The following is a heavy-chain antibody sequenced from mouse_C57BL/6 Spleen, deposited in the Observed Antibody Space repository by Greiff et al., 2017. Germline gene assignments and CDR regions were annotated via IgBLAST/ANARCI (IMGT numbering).Heavy chain of an antibody. D-gene: IGHD1-1*01. V-gene: IGHV1-80*01. J-gene: IGHJ4*01. Sequence: VQLQQSGAELVKPGASVKISCKASGYAFSSYWMNWVKQRPGKGLEWIGQIYPGDGDTNYNGKFKGKATLTADKSSSTAYMQLSSLTSEDSAVYFCARPPYGSSFAMDYWGQGTSVTVSS. CDR2: IYPGDGDT. CDR3: ARPPYGSSFAMDY. CDR1: GYAFSSYW.